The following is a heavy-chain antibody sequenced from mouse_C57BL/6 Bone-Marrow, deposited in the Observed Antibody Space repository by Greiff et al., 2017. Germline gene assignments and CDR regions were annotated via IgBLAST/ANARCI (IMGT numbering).Heavy chain of an antibody. V-gene: IGHV14-4*01. J-gene: IGHJ2*01. CDR1: GFNIKDDS. D-gene: IGHD2-3*01. CDR2: IDPEIGDT. CDR3: SSFDGNYFDF. Sequence: VQLKQSGAELVRPGASVKLSCTASGFNIKDDSIHWVKQRPEQGLEWIGWIDPEIGDTEYASKFPGKATITSDTSSNTAYLQLSSLTSEDTAVYYCSSFDGNYFDFWGQGTHLTVAS.